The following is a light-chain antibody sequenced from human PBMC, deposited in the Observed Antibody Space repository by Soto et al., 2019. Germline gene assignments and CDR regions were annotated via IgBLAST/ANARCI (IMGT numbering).Light chain of an antibody. CDR1: SSDVGDYNY. CDR3: SSYAGTNTFVV. V-gene: IGLV2-8*01. Sequence: QSVLTQPPSASGSPGQSVTISCTGTSSDVGDYNYVSWYQQHPGKAPKLMIYEVSKRPSGVPHRFSGSKSGNTASLTVSGLQAEDEADYYCSSYAGTNTFVVFGTGTKVTVL. J-gene: IGLJ1*01. CDR2: EVS.